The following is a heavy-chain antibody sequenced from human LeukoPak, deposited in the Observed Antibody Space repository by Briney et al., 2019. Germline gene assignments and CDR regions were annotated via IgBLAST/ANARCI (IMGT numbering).Heavy chain of an antibody. CDR2: MIPIFGAA. Sequence: SVKVSCKASGGTFSSYAISWVRQAPGQGVEGRGGMIPIFGAANYAQKFQGRVTITSDTSTRTAYMELSSLSSDHTAVYYCARGNDYSYGSATWDLDYWGQGTLVTVSS. D-gene: IGHD3-10*01. J-gene: IGHJ4*02. CDR1: GGTFSSYA. CDR3: ARGNDYSYGSATWDLDY. V-gene: IGHV1-69*06.